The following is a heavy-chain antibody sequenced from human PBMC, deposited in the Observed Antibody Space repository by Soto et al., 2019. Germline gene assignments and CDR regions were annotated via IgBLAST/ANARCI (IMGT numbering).Heavy chain of an antibody. CDR2: IIPIFGTA. V-gene: IGHV1-69*01. CDR3: ARALSRGLYGVYYYGIDV. Sequence: QVQLVQSGAEVKKPGSSVKVSYKASGGTFSSYAISWVRQAPGQGLEWMGGIIPIFGTANYAQKFQGRVTITADESTSTGYMELSSLRSEDTAVYYCARALSRGLYGVYYYGIDVLGQGTTVTLSS. CDR1: GGTFSSYA. J-gene: IGHJ6*01. D-gene: IGHD6-19*01.